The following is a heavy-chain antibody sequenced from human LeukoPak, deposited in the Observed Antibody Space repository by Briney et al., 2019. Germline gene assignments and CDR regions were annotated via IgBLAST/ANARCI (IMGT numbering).Heavy chain of an antibody. CDR2: ISGGGGST. CDR1: GFTFSSYG. CDR3: AKQDGSGSSRPFDY. J-gene: IGHJ4*02. D-gene: IGHD3-10*01. Sequence: GGSLRLSCAASGFTFSSYGMSWVRQAPGKGLEWVSAISGGGGSTYYADSVKGRFTISRDNSKNTLYLQMNSLRAEDTAVYYCAKQDGSGSSRPFDYWGQGTLVTVSS. V-gene: IGHV3-23*01.